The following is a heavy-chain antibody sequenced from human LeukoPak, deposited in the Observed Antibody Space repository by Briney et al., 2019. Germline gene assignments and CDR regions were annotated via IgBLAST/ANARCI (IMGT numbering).Heavy chain of an antibody. CDR1: GFTFSSYW. CDR2: IKQDGSEK. J-gene: IGHJ6*04. CDR3: ARVPNGYCSSTSCFPMDV. V-gene: IGHV3-7*01. Sequence: PGGSLRLSCAASGFTFSSYWMSWVRQAPGKGLEWVANIKQDGSEKYYVDSVKGRFTISRDNAKNSLYLQMNSLRAEDTAVYYCARVPNGYCSSTSCFPMDVWGKGTTVTVSS. D-gene: IGHD2-2*01.